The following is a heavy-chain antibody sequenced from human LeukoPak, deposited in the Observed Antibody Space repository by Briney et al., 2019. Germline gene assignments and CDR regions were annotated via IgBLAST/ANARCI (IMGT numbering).Heavy chain of an antibody. Sequence: GGSLRLSCAASGFTFSSYAMHWVRQAPGKGLEWVAVISYDGSNKYYADSVKGRFTISRDNSKNTLYLQMNSLRAEDTAVYYCARAAYDSSGYYVDYWGQGTLVTVSS. CDR3: ARAAYDSSGYYVDY. CDR1: GFTFSSYA. J-gene: IGHJ4*02. V-gene: IGHV3-30*04. D-gene: IGHD3-22*01. CDR2: ISYDGSNK.